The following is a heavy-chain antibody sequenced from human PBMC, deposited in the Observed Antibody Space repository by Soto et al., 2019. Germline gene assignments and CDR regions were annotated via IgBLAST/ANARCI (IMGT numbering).Heavy chain of an antibody. CDR1: GGSISSGGYY. CDR2: IHYSGST. D-gene: IGHD4-17*01. CDR3: ARAEDYGDVLVEGVGGNFDP. Sequence: QVQLQESGPGLVKPSQTLSLTCTVSGGSISSGGYYWSWIRQHPGKGLEWIGYIHYSGSTYYNPSLKSRVSISVDTSKHQYSLKLSSVTAADTAVYYCARAEDYGDVLVEGVGGNFDPWGQGTLVTVSS. J-gene: IGHJ5*02. V-gene: IGHV4-31*03.